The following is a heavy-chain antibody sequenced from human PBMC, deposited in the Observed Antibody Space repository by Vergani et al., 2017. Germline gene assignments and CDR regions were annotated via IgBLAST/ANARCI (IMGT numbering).Heavy chain of an antibody. Sequence: EVQLVESGGGLVQPGRSLRLSCAASGFTFDDYDMHWVRQAPGKGLEWVSGISWNSGSIGYADSVKGRFTISRDNAKNSLYLQMNSLRAEDTALYYCAKGNKXYYGSGSYLEAFDIWGQGTMVTVSS. D-gene: IGHD3-10*01. J-gene: IGHJ3*02. V-gene: IGHV3-9*01. CDR2: ISWNSGSI. CDR3: AKGNKXYYGSGSYLEAFDI. CDR1: GFTFDDYD.